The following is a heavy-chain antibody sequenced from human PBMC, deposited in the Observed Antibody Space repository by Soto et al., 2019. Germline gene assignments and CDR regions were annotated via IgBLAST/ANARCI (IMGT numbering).Heavy chain of an antibody. J-gene: IGHJ4*02. CDR1: GGSFSGYY. CDR3: ARGHELLWFGESESNYFDY. Sequence: QVQLQQWGAGLLKPSETLPLTCAVYGGSFSGYYWSWIRQPPGKGLEWIGEINHSGSTNYNPSLKSRVTISVDTSKNQFSLKLSSVTAADTAVYYCARGHELLWFGESESNYFDYWGQGTLVTVSS. V-gene: IGHV4-34*01. CDR2: INHSGST. D-gene: IGHD3-10*01.